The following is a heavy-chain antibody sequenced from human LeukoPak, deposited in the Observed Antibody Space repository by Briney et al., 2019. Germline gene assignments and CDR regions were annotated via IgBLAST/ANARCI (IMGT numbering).Heavy chain of an antibody. J-gene: IGHJ4*02. CDR3: ANMPAYSSSWTFDY. V-gene: IGHV1-2*02. CDR1: GYTFNNHH. Sequence: GASVKVSCKASGYTFNNHHMNWVRQAPGQGLEWMGWINTNSGGTNYAQKFQGRVTMTRDTSISTAYMELSRLRSDDTAVYYCANMPAYSSSWTFDYWGQGTLVTVSS. D-gene: IGHD6-13*01. CDR2: INTNSGGT.